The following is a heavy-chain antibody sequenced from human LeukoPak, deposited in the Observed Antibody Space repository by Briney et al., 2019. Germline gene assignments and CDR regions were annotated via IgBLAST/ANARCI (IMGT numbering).Heavy chain of an antibody. V-gene: IGHV1-18*01. CDR1: SYTLTNYG. Sequence: GASVKVSCKASSYTLTNYGISWVRQAPGQGPEWMGWISAYNGNTNYAQNLQGRVTMTTDTSTNTAYMELRSLRSDDTAVYYCARDQDPGAFDIWGQGTMVTVSS. CDR3: ARDQDPGAFDI. CDR2: ISAYNGNT. J-gene: IGHJ3*02.